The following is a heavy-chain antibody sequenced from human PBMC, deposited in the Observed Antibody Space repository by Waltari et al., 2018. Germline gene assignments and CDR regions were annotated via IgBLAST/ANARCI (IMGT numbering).Heavy chain of an antibody. CDR3: ARVDYYDSSGDLRGWFDP. J-gene: IGHJ5*02. CDR1: GFTFADYG. V-gene: IGHV3-20*01. Sequence: EVQLVESGGGVVRPGGSLRLSCAASGFTFADYGMSWVRQAPGQGLEWVSGINWNGGSTGYADSVKGRFTISRDNAKNSLYLQMNSLRAEDTALYHCARVDYYDSSGDLRGWFDPWGQGTLVTVSS. D-gene: IGHD3-22*01. CDR2: INWNGGST.